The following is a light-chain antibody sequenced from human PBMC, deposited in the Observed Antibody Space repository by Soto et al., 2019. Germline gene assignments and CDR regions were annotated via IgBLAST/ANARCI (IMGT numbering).Light chain of an antibody. Sequence: EIVLTQSPGTLSLSPGERGTLSCRASENLNNSYLAWYQQKPGQAPRLLIYDASNRATGIPDRFRGSGSGTDFTLTISSLEPEDFALYYCQQGTDWPPGTFGQGTKVDIK. CDR2: DAS. CDR1: ENLNNSY. V-gene: IGKV3D-20*02. CDR3: QQGTDWPPGT. J-gene: IGKJ1*01.